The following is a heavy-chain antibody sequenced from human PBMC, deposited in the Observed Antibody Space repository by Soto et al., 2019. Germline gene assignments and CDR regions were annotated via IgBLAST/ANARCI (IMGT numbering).Heavy chain of an antibody. J-gene: IGHJ4*02. V-gene: IGHV1-58*01. CDR1: GFTFTSSA. CDR3: AACLDSSGYYYRLFDY. CDR2: IVVGSGNT. Sequence: SVKVSCKASGFTFTSSAVQWARQARGQRLEWIVWIVVGSGNTNYAQKFQESVTITRDMSTSTAYMELSSLRSEDTAVYYCAACLDSSGYYYRLFDYWGQGTLVTVSS. D-gene: IGHD3-22*01.